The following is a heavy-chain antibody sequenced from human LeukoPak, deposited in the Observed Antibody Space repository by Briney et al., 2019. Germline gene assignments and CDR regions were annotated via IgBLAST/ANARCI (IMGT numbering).Heavy chain of an antibody. CDR3: ARARNYYDSSGFYYEGDALDI. Sequence: SETLSLTCTVSGGSISNYHWSWIRQPPGKGLECIGYIYSSGSTNYNPSLKSRVTISVDTSKNQFSLKLSSVTAADTAVYYCARARNYYDSSGFYYEGDALDIWGQGTMVTVSS. J-gene: IGHJ3*02. CDR2: IYSSGST. D-gene: IGHD3-22*01. CDR1: GGSISNYH. V-gene: IGHV4-59*01.